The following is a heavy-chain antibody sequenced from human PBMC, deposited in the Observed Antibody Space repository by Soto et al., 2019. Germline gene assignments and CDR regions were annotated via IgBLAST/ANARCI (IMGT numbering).Heavy chain of an antibody. Sequence: EXQLLEXGGGLXXXXXXXXXSCGVSXFXXNXXXXXWVRQAPGKGLEWLAYIDGSGTTKKYADSVRGRFTISRDNPNNSLFLQMSSLSAADTAIYYCARGFGRFNYWGQGTLVSVSS. J-gene: IGHJ4*02. CDR3: ARGFGRFNY. CDR1: XFXXNXXX. D-gene: IGHD3-10*01. CDR2: IDGSGTTK. V-gene: IGHV3-48*03.